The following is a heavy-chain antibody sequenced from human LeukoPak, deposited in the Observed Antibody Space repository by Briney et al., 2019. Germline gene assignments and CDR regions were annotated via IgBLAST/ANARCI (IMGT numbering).Heavy chain of an antibody. CDR3: ATPNLYYDSSGYDY. D-gene: IGHD3-22*01. V-gene: IGHV1-24*01. J-gene: IGHJ4*02. CDR2: FDPEDGET. Sequence: ASVKVSCKVSGYTLTELSMHWVRQAPGKGLEWTGGFDPEDGETIYAQKFQGRVTMTEDTSTDTAYMELSSLRSEDTAVYYCATPNLYYDSSGYDYWGQGTLVTVSS. CDR1: GYTLTELS.